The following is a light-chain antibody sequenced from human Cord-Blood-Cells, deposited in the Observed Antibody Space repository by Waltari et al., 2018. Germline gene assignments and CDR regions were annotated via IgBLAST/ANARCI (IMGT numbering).Light chain of an antibody. V-gene: IGLV2-8*01. J-gene: IGLJ3*02. Sequence: QSALTQPPSASGSPGQSVTIFCHGTSSAVGGYNYFPWYQQPTGKAPKLMIYEVSKRPSGVPDRFSGSKSGNTASLTVSGLQAEDEADYYCSSYAGSNNLVFGGGTKLTVL. CDR2: EVS. CDR1: SSAVGGYNY. CDR3: SSYAGSNNLV.